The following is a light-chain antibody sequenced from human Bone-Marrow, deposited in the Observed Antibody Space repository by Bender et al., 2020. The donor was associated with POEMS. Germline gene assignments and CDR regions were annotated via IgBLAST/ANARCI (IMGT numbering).Light chain of an antibody. CDR1: NFGSKS. CDR3: ASFVRSNNHVV. J-gene: IGLJ2*01. Sequence: SYVLTQPPSVSVAPGQTARIACEGNNFGSKSVHWYQQKPGQAPVLVVSNDYGRPSGVPDRFYGSKSGNTASLTVSGLQTEDEADYYCASFVRSNNHVVFGGGTKLTVL. V-gene: IGLV3-21*02. CDR2: NDY.